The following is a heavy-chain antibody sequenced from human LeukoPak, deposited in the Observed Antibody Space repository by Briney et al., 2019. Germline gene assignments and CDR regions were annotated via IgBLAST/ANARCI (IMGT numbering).Heavy chain of an antibody. Sequence: PGGSLRLSCAASGFIFSSHDMHWVRQAPGKGLEWVAIIWYDGSDKYYADSVKGRFTISRDNSKNTLYLQMNSLRAEDTAVYYCARRMGSLMDVWGQGTAVIVSS. J-gene: IGHJ6*02. D-gene: IGHD5-24*01. CDR1: GFIFSSHD. CDR2: IWYDGSDK. CDR3: ARRMGSLMDV. V-gene: IGHV3-33*01.